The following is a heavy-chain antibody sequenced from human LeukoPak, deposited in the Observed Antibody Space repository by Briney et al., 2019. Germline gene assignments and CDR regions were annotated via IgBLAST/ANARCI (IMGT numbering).Heavy chain of an antibody. Sequence: GGSLRLSCAASGFTFSSYAMSWVRQAPGKGLEWVSAISGSGGSTYYADSVKGRFTISRDNSKNTLYLQMNSLRAEVTAVYYCAKDQYDSSIFDYWGQGTLVTVSS. CDR1: GFTFSSYA. CDR2: ISGSGGST. J-gene: IGHJ4*02. CDR3: AKDQYDSSIFDY. V-gene: IGHV3-23*01. D-gene: IGHD3-22*01.